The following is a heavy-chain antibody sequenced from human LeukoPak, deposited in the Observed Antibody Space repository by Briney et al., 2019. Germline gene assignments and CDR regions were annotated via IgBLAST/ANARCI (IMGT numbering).Heavy chain of an antibody. D-gene: IGHD6-13*01. V-gene: IGHV3-30*04. J-gene: IGHJ4*02. CDR2: ISYDGSNK. CDR1: GFTFSSYA. Sequence: PGRSLRLSCVASGFTFSSYAMHWVRQAPGKGLEWVAVISYDGSNKYYADSVKGRFTISRDNSKNTLYLQMNGLRAEDTAVYCCASAVIAAAGSSYFDYWGQGTLVTVS. CDR3: ASAVIAAAGSSYFDY.